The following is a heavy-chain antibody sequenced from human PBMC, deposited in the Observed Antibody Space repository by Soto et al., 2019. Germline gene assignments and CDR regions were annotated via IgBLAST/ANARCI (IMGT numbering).Heavy chain of an antibody. CDR1: GYSFTSYW. V-gene: IGHV5-10-1*01. D-gene: IGHD6-6*01. Sequence: GESLKISCKGSGYSFTSYWISWVRQMPGKGLEWMGRIDPSDSYTNYSPSFQGHVTISADKSISTAYLQWSSLKASDTAMYYCGSSGDYYYYGMDVWGQGTTVTVSS. CDR2: IDPSDSYT. CDR3: GSSGDYYYYGMDV. J-gene: IGHJ6*02.